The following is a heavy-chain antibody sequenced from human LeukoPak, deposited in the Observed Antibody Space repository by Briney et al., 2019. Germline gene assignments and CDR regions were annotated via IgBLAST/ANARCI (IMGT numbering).Heavy chain of an antibody. D-gene: IGHD5-12*01. J-gene: IGHJ4*02. V-gene: IGHV3-30-3*01. CDR2: ISYDGSNK. CDR1: GFSFSSYW. CDR3: ARDKEGYSGYDYYFDY. Sequence: GGSLRLSCVASGFSFSSYWMTWVRQAPGKGLEWVAVISYDGSNKYYADSVKGRFTISRDNSKNTLYLQMNSLRAEDTAVYYCARDKEGYSGYDYYFDYWGQGTLVTVSS.